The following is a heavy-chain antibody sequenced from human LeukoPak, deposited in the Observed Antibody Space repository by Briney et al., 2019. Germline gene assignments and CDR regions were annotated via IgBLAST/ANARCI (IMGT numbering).Heavy chain of an antibody. V-gene: IGHV1-46*01. CDR3: AREVEVVTAISFFGAFDI. D-gene: IGHD2-21*02. CDR1: GYTFTSYY. CDR2: INPSGGST. Sequence: ASVKVSFKASGYTFTSYYMHWARQAPGQGLEWMGIINPSGGSTSYAQKFQGRVTMTRDTSTSTVYMELSSLRSEDTAVYYCAREVEVVTAISFFGAFDIWGQGTMVTVSS. J-gene: IGHJ3*02.